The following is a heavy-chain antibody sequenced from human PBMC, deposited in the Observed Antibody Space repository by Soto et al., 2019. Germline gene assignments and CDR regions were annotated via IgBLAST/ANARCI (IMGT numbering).Heavy chain of an antibody. Sequence: QVQLQESGPGLVKPSETLSLTCTVSGGSISSYYWSWIRQPPGKGLEWIGYIYYSGSTNYNPSLKSRVTISVDTPTTHPPPQLSSVTAADTAVYYCARHLRLFGVGHLFPYWGQGTLVTFSS. CDR1: GGSISSYY. J-gene: IGHJ4*02. V-gene: IGHV4-59*08. D-gene: IGHD3-3*01. CDR3: ARHLRLFGVGHLFPY. CDR2: IYYSGST.